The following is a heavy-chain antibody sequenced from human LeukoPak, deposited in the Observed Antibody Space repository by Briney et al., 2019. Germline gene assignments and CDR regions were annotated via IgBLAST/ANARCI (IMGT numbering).Heavy chain of an antibody. CDR2: ISTYDDDR. CDR1: GYTFTSYG. V-gene: IGHV1-18*01. Sequence: GASVKVSCKASGYTFTSYGFNWVRQAPGQGLEWMGWISTYDDDRNYAQKFQGRVTLTTDTSTSTAYMELRSLRSDDTAVYYCAREVLRFLEWLSLPPDYWGQGTLVTVSS. D-gene: IGHD3-3*01. J-gene: IGHJ4*02. CDR3: AREVLRFLEWLSLPPDY.